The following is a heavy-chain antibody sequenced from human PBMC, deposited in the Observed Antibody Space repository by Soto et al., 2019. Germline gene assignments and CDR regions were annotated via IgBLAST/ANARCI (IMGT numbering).Heavy chain of an antibody. CDR1: GGTFSRYG. D-gene: IGHD2-15*01. V-gene: IGHV1-69*12. CDR2: IIPIFGPT. CDR3: ASSAAGTYYYGMDV. J-gene: IGHJ6*02. Sequence: QVQLVQSGAEVKKPGSSVKVSCKASGGTFSRYGISWVRQAPGHGLEWMGGIIPIFGPTNYAQKFQGRVTITADESTSTAYMGLSSLRSEDTAVYYCASSAAGTYYYGMDVWGQGTTVTVSS.